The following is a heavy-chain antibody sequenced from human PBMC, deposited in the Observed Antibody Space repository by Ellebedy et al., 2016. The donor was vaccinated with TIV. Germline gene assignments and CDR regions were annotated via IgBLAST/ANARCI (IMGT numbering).Heavy chain of an antibody. D-gene: IGHD2-8*01. V-gene: IGHV3-7*03. Sequence: GESLKISCAASGFTFSNNWMTWVRQAPGKGPECVANIKQDGSEKYYVDSVKGRFTISRDNAKNSLYLQMNSLRAEDTAVYFCARSRGVSYWGQGTLVTVSS. J-gene: IGHJ4*02. CDR1: GFTFSNNW. CDR2: IKQDGSEK. CDR3: ARSRGVSY.